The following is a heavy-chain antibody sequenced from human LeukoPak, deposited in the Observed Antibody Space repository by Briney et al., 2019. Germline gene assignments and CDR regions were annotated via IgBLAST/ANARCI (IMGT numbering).Heavy chain of an antibody. D-gene: IGHD2-2*01. J-gene: IGHJ5*02. CDR1: GYSFTSYW. V-gene: IGHV5-10-1*01. CDR2: IDPSDSYT. Sequence: GESLKISCKGSGYSFTSYWISWVRQMPGKGLEWMGRIDPSDSYTNYSPSFQGHVTVSADKSISTAYLQWSSLKASDTAMYYCASQCSSTSCYGGGLDPWGQGTLVTVSS. CDR3: ASQCSSTSCYGGGLDP.